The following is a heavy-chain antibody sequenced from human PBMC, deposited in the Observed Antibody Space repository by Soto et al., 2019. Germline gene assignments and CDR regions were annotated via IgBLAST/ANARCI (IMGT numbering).Heavy chain of an antibody. J-gene: IGHJ4*02. V-gene: IGHV1-69*09. CDR2: INPASQLR. CDR1: GVPFNGNG. Sequence: QVVLLQSGTEVKRPGSSVKASCKPPGVPFNGNGFAGLRQAPGRGLEWVGRINPASQLRNYEQSLQGRVTITADTSTTTAYMELSGLTSEDTAVYYCARMKLASLDHWGQGTLVTVSS. CDR3: ARMKLASLDH.